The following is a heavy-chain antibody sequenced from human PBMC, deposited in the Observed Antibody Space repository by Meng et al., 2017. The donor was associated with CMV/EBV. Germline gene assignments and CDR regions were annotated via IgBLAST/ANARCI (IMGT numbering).Heavy chain of an antibody. Sequence: SVKVSCKASGGTFSSYAISWVRQAPGQGLEWMGGIIPILGIANYAQKFQGRVTITADKSTSTAYMELSSLRSEDTAVYYCARKLSTYDFWSGYSSRGMDVWGQGTTVTVSS. D-gene: IGHD3-3*01. CDR2: IIPILGIA. CDR3: ARKLSTYDFWSGYSSRGMDV. V-gene: IGHV1-69*10. J-gene: IGHJ6*02. CDR1: GGTFSSYA.